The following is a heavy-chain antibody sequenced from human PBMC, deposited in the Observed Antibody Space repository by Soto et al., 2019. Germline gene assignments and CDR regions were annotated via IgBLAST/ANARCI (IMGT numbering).Heavy chain of an antibody. CDR3: AKDQGPQQLPLFDY. CDR1: GFTFSSYA. Sequence: GESLKISCAASGFTFSSYAMSWVRQAPGKGLEWVSAISGSGGSTYYADSVKGRFTISRDNSKNTLYLQMNSLRAEDTAVYYCAKDQGPQQLPLFDYWGQGTLVTVSS. D-gene: IGHD6-13*01. V-gene: IGHV3-23*01. J-gene: IGHJ4*02. CDR2: ISGSGGST.